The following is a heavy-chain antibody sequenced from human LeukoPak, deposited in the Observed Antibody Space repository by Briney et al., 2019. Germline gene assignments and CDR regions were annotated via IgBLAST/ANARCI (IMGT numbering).Heavy chain of an antibody. V-gene: IGHV4-34*01. Sequence: SETLSLTCAVCGGSFSDHYWSXIRXPXGXXXXXXXEISHSGRTDYNPSLKXRVTMXVDTSKYLFSLNLTSMTAADTAVYYCARGPRTGDSGGYLNYWGQGTLVTVSS. CDR1: GGSFSDHY. CDR3: ARGPRTGDSGGYLNY. D-gene: IGHD3-22*01. J-gene: IGHJ4*02. CDR2: ISHSGRT.